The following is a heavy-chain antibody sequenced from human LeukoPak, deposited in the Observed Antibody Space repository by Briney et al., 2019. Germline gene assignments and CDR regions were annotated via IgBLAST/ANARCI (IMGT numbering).Heavy chain of an antibody. V-gene: IGHV4-34*01. D-gene: IGHD5-18*01. CDR2: INHSGST. J-gene: IGHJ4*02. Sequence: SETLSLTCAVYGGSFSGYYWSWIRQPPGKGLEWIGEINHSGSTNYNPSLKSRVTISVDTSKNQFSLKLSSVTAADTAVYYCARETGYLVDYWGQGTLVTVSS. CDR3: ARETGYLVDY. CDR1: GGSFSGYY.